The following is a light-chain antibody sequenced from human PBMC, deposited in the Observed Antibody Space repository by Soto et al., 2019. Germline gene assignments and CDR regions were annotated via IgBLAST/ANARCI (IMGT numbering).Light chain of an antibody. V-gene: IGLV2-8*01. CDR3: SSHAGSNNYV. CDR2: EVS. CDR1: MRDIGAYNL. Sequence: QSVLTQPASVSGSPGQSITISCAGTMRDIGAYNLVSWYQQHPGKAPRLIFYEVSKRPSGVPDRFSGSKSGNTASLTVSGLQAEDEADYYCSSHAGSNNYVFGTGTKLTVL. J-gene: IGLJ1*01.